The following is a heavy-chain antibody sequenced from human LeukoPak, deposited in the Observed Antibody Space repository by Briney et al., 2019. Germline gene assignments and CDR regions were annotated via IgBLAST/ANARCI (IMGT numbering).Heavy chain of an antibody. CDR3: ARAVIRLGELSFHYYYYYYMDV. D-gene: IGHD3-16*02. CDR2: IYYSGST. Sequence: SETLSLTCTVSGGSISSSSYYWGWIRQPPGKGLEWIGSIYYSGSTYYNPSLKSRVTISVDTSKNQFSLKLSSVTAADTAVYYCARAVIRLGELSFHYYYYYYMDVWGKGTTVTISS. J-gene: IGHJ6*03. CDR1: GGSISSSSYY. V-gene: IGHV4-39*01.